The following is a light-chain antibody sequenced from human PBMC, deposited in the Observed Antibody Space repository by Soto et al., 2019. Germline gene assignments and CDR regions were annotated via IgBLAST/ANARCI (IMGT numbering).Light chain of an antibody. V-gene: IGKV3-15*01. CDR2: GAS. CDR3: QQYHNWPFT. Sequence: EIVMTQSPATLSVSPGERATLSCRASQSVSSNLAWYQQKPGQAPRLLIYGASTRATGIPARFSGSGSGTEFTLNISSLQSEDFAVYYRQQYHNWPFTFGPGTKVDIK. J-gene: IGKJ3*01. CDR1: QSVSSN.